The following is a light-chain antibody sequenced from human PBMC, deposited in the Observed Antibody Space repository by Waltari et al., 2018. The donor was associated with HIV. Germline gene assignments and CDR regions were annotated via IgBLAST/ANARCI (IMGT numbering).Light chain of an antibody. V-gene: IGKV1-NL1*01. Sequence: DIRMTQSPSSLSASVGNTVTLTCGASRDITNFLAWYQKKPGEAPSLLIYDASTLQDGVSSRFSGGRSGTDYTLVISDLQAEDSATYFCQQYSSPPPTFGLGTSVEI. CDR3: QQYSSPPPT. CDR2: DAS. CDR1: RDITNF. J-gene: IGKJ1*01.